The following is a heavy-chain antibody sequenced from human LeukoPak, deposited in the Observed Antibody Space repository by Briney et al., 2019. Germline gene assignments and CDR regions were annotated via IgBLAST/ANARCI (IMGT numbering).Heavy chain of an antibody. J-gene: IGHJ3*01. Sequence: GESLKISCKGSGYRFNAYWIAWVRQMPGKGLEWMGIIYPDDSDTRYSPSFQGQVTISADKSVRTASLQWSSLKASDTAMYYCASPNIKSCYESRGYDAFDVWGQGTMVTVSS. CDR2: IYPDDSDT. CDR3: ASPNIKSCYESRGYDAFDV. CDR1: GYRFNAYW. V-gene: IGHV5-51*01. D-gene: IGHD3-22*01.